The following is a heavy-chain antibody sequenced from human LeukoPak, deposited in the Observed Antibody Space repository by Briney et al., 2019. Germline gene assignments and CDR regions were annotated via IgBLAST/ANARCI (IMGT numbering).Heavy chain of an antibody. CDR2: INPNSGGT. D-gene: IGHD1-26*01. CDR3: ARGKVGATPHDAFDI. CDR1: GYTFTGYY. Sequence: ASVKVSCKASGYTFTGYYMHWVRQAPGQGLEWMGWINPNSGGTNYAQKFQGKVTMTRDTSISTAYMELSRLRSDDTAVYYCARGKVGATPHDAFDIWGQGTMVTVSS. V-gene: IGHV1-2*02. J-gene: IGHJ3*02.